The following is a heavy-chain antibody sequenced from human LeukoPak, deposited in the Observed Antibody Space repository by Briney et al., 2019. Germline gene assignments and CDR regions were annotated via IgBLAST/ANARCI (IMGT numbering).Heavy chain of an antibody. V-gene: IGHV3-74*01. CDR2: ISNDGSTT. D-gene: IGHD3-3*01. CDR3: ARGYYDFWSGRRTL. Sequence: GGSLRLSCAASGFIFSSYWMHGVRQAPGKGLVWSSHISNDGSTTGSADSVKGRFTISRDNAKSTVYLQMNSLRAEDTAVYYCARGYYDFWSGRRTLWGQGTMVTVSS. J-gene: IGHJ3*01. CDR1: GFIFSSYW.